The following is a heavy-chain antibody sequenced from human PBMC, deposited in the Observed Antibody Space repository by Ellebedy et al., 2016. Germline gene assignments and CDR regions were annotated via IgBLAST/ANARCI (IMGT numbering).Heavy chain of an antibody. V-gene: IGHV4-59*01. CDR2: IYYSGST. CDR1: GGSISSYY. Sequence: SETLSLTXTVSGGSISSYYWSWIRQPPGKGLEWIGYIYYSGSTNYNPSLKSRVTISVDTSKNQFSLKLSSVTAADTAVYYCAAGGVPAAILGYWGQGTLVTVSS. CDR3: AAGGVPAAILGY. J-gene: IGHJ4*02. D-gene: IGHD2-2*02.